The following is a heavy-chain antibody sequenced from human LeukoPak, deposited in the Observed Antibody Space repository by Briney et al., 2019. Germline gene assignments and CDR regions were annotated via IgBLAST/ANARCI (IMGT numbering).Heavy chain of an antibody. D-gene: IGHD3-10*01. CDR3: ARDVTGSLDY. CDR2: INQDASTK. Sequence: PGGSLRLSCAASGLTFNTFWMAWVRQAPGKGLEWVANINQDASTKHFADSVKGRFTISRDNTKNSLYPQMNSLRAEDTAVYYCARDVTGSLDYWGQGTLVTVSS. CDR1: GLTFNTFW. V-gene: IGHV3-7*01. J-gene: IGHJ4*02.